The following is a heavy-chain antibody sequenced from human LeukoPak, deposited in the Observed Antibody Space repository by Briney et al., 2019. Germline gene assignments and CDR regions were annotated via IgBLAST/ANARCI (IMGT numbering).Heavy chain of an antibody. J-gene: IGHJ4*02. CDR3: ARGDYYDLYYFDY. CDR2: ISSSSSTI. V-gene: IGHV3-48*02. Sequence: GGSLRPSCAASGFTFSSYSMNWVRQAPGKGLEWVSYISSSSSTIYYADSVKGRFTISRDNAKNSLYLQMNSLRDEDTAVYYCARGDYYDLYYFDYWGQGTLVTVSS. D-gene: IGHD3-22*01. CDR1: GFTFSSYS.